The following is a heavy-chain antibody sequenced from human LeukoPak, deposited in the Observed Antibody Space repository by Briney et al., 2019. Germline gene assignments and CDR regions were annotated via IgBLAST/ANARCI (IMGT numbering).Heavy chain of an antibody. Sequence: PSETLSPTCTVSGGSVSSGSYYWSWIRQPPGKRLEWIGYIYYSGSTNYESSLKSRVTISIDTSKNQFSLKLSSVTAADTAVYYCARDRPGIAAAGGVDWGQGTLVTVSS. CDR2: IYYSGST. CDR1: GGSVSSGSYY. J-gene: IGHJ4*02. CDR3: ARDRPGIAAAGGVD. V-gene: IGHV4-61*01. D-gene: IGHD6-13*01.